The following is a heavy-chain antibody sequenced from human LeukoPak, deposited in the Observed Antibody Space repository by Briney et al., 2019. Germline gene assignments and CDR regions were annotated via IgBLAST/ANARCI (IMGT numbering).Heavy chain of an antibody. J-gene: IGHJ6*02. CDR1: GGSISNYY. Sequence: PSETLSLTCTVSGGSISNYYWSWIRQPPGKGLEWIGYIHYSGSTNYNPSLKSRVTMSVDTSKSQLSLKLTSMTAADTAVYYCARELGATVVNYGMDVWGQGTTVTVSS. CDR3: ARELGATVVNYGMDV. CDR2: IHYSGST. D-gene: IGHD4-23*01. V-gene: IGHV4-59*01.